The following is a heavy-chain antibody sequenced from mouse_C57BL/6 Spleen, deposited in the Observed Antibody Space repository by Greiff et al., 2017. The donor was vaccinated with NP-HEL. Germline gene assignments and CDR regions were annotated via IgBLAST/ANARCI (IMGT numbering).Heavy chain of an antibody. D-gene: IGHD1-1*01. CDR3: ARLAGITTVVARYFDV. CDR2: ISSGGSYT. V-gene: IGHV5-6*01. J-gene: IGHJ1*03. CDR1: GFTFSSYG. Sequence: EVHLVESGGDLVKPGGSLKLSCAASGFTFSSYGMSWVRQTPDKRLEWVATISSGGSYTYYPDSVKGRFTISRDNAKNTLYLQMSSLKSEDTAMYYCARLAGITTVVARYFDVWGTGTTVTVSS.